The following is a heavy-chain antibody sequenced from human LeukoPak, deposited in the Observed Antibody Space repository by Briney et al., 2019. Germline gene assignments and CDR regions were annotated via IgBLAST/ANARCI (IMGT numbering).Heavy chain of an antibody. CDR1: GDSVSSNSAA. CDR2: TYYRSKWYN. CDR3: ARQAPIVATNHYYYGMDV. D-gene: IGHD5-12*01. Sequence: SQTLSLTCAISGDSVSSNSAAWNWIRQSPSRGLEWLGRTYYRSKWYNDYAVSVKSRLTINPDTSKNQFSLKLSSVTAADTAVYYCARQAPIVATNHYYYGMDVWGQGTTVTVSS. J-gene: IGHJ6*02. V-gene: IGHV6-1*01.